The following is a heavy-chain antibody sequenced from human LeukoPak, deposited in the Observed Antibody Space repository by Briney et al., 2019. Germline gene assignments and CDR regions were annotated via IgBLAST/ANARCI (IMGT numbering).Heavy chain of an antibody. Sequence: GGSLRLSCADSGFTFRRYWMAWVRQAPGKGLEWVSSISSSSYIYYADSVKGRFTISRDNAKNSLYLQMNGLRAEDTAVYYCARPNYGSGSYYVNWGQGTLVTVSS. D-gene: IGHD3-10*01. V-gene: IGHV3-21*01. CDR1: GFTFRRYW. CDR2: ISSSSYI. CDR3: ARPNYGSGSYYVN. J-gene: IGHJ4*02.